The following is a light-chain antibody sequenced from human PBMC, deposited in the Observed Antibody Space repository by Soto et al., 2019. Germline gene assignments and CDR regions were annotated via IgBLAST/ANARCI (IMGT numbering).Light chain of an antibody. J-gene: IGLJ1*01. CDR3: QSYDSSLTTFV. CDR2: GDN. CDR1: SSNIGAEYD. Sequence: QSVLTQPPSVSGAPGQRVAIFCTGSSSNIGAEYDVHWYQQLPGTAPKRLIYGDNNRPSGVPDRFSGSKSGTSASLAITGLQPEDEADYYCQSYDSSLTTFVFGTGTKLTVL. V-gene: IGLV1-40*01.